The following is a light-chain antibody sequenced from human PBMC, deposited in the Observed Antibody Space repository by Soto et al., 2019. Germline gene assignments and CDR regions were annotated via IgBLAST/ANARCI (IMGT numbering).Light chain of an antibody. J-gene: IGKJ1*01. V-gene: IGKV1-39*01. CDR3: QQSYSTLWT. Sequence: DIQMTQSPSSLSASVGDRVTITCRASQSISSYLNWYQQKPGKAPKLLIYAASSLQSGVPSRFRGRGSGTDFTLTISSLQPEDFATYYCQQSYSTLWTFGQGTKVEIK. CDR1: QSISSY. CDR2: AAS.